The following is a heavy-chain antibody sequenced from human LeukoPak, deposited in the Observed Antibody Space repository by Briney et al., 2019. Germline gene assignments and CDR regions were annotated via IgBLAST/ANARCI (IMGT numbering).Heavy chain of an antibody. CDR2: IDPSDSKS. Sequence: EESLKIYCKDFGYNFTNYWIGWVCQMPGKGLECMGIIDPSDSKSTYSPSFQGQVTISADKSIRTAYLQWRSLQASDRAIYYCASGPYYDSSGYRRIWYFDVWGRGTLVTVSS. J-gene: IGHJ2*01. D-gene: IGHD3-22*01. V-gene: IGHV5-51*01. CDR1: GYNFTNYW. CDR3: ASGPYYDSSGYRRIWYFDV.